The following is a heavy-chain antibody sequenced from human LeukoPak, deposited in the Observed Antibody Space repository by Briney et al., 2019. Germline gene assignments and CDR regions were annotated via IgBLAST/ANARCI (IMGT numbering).Heavy chain of an antibody. CDR3: ASGLRSTGRSGNYFDY. V-gene: IGHV4-4*07. D-gene: IGHD4-17*01. J-gene: IGHJ4*02. CDR2: IYASGRT. Sequence: SETLSLTCTVSGGSISSYYWNWIRQPAGKGLEWIGRIYASGRTVHNPSLKSRITISSDPSKNHFSLELSSVTAADTAIYFCASGLRSTGRSGNYFDYWGPGTLVAVSS. CDR1: GGSISSYY.